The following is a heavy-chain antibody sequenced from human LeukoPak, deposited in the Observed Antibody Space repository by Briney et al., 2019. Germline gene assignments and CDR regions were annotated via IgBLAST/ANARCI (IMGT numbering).Heavy chain of an antibody. D-gene: IGHD5-18*01. CDR3: ARRDDSYGYRWYFDL. CDR1: GGSISSYY. J-gene: IGHJ2*01. CDR2: IYYSGST. Sequence: PSETLSLTCTVSGGSISSYYWSWIRQPPGKGLEWLGYIYYSGSTNYNPSLKSRVTISVDTSKNQFSLKLSSVTAADTAVYYCARRDDSYGYRWYFDLWGRGTLVTVSS. V-gene: IGHV4-59*08.